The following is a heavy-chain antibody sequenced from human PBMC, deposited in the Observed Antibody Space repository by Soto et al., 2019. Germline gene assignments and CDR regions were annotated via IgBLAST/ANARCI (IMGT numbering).Heavy chain of an antibody. CDR2: INTDGSNT. D-gene: IGHD2-15*01. J-gene: IGHJ4*02. V-gene: IGHV3-74*01. CDR3: ADLGYCTSGSCYSSI. Sequence: PGGSLRLSCAASGFTFSIYWMHWVRQIPGKGLVWVARINTDGSNTTYADSVKGRFTISRDNAENKLYLQMNSLRAEDTAVYYCADLGYCTSGSCYSSIWGRGTLVTVSS. CDR1: GFTFSIYW.